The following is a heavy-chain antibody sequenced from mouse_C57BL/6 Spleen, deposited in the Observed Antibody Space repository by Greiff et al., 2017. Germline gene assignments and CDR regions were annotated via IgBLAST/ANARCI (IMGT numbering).Heavy chain of an antibody. D-gene: IGHD1-1*01. CDR2: ISSGGSYT. Sequence: EVKLMESGGDLVKPGGSLKLSCAASGFTFSSYGMSWVRQTPDKRLEWVATISSGGSYTYYPDSVKGRFTISRDNAKNTLYLQMSSLKSEDTAMYYCARQATVVDAMDYWGQGTSVTVSS. J-gene: IGHJ4*01. CDR3: ARQATVVDAMDY. V-gene: IGHV5-6*01. CDR1: GFTFSSYG.